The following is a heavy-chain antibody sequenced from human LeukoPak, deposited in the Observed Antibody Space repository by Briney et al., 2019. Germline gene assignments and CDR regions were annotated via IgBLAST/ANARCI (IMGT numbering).Heavy chain of an antibody. V-gene: IGHV3-23*01. Sequence: QPGRSLRLSCAASGFTFSSHAMSWVSQAPGKGLEWVSGISGSGGSTYYADSVKGRFTVSRDNAKNSLYLQMNSLRAEDTAVYYCARDHNGPYTFDYWGQGTLVTVSS. CDR2: ISGSGGST. CDR1: GFTFSSHA. CDR3: ARDHNGPYTFDY. J-gene: IGHJ4*02. D-gene: IGHD2-2*02.